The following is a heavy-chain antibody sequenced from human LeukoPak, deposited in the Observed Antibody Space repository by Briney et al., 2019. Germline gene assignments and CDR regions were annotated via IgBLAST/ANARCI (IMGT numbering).Heavy chain of an antibody. CDR2: IRQDGGEI. D-gene: IGHD1-26*01. V-gene: IGHV3-7*01. J-gene: IGHJ4*02. Sequence: GGSLRLSCAASGFTFSSYWMAWVRQAPGKGLDWVANIRQDGGEIYYVDSVKGRFILSRDNAKNSLYLEMNSLRDEDTAVYYCARDKIVGATNFDSWGQGTLVTVSS. CDR1: GFTFSSYW. CDR3: ARDKIVGATNFDS.